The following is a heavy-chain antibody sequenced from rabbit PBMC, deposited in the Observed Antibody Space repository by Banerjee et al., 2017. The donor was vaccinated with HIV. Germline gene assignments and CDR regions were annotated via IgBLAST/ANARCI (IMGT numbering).Heavy chain of an antibody. CDR1: GFSFSAYYY. CDR2: IDAGSSGVT. D-gene: IGHD4-1*01. J-gene: IGHJ4*01. CDR3: ARDLAGVIGWNFNL. V-gene: IGHV1S40*01. Sequence: QSLEESGGDLVQPGASLTLTCTASGFSFSAYYYMCWVRQAPGKGLEWVACIDAGSSGVTYYASWAKGRFTISKTSSTTVTLQMTSLTAADTATYFCARDLAGVIGWNFNLWGQGTLVTVS.